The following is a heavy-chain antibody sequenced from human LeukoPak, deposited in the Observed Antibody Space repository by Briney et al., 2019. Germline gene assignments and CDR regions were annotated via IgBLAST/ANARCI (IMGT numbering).Heavy chain of an antibody. Sequence: SETLSLTCTVSGGSISSYYWSWIRQSRGQGLERIAYIDYSGITNYNPSVKSRVTISLDMSKNQFSLNVRSVTAADTAVYYCVRVLGSGWTGFDNWGQGTLVIVSS. D-gene: IGHD6-19*01. CDR1: GGSISSYY. CDR2: IDYSGIT. CDR3: VRVLGSGWTGFDN. V-gene: IGHV4-59*12. J-gene: IGHJ4*02.